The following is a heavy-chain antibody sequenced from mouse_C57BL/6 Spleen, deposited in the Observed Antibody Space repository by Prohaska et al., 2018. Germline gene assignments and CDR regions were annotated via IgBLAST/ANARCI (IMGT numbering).Heavy chain of an antibody. CDR3: TAPAGSSDY. D-gene: IGHD1-3*01. CDR1: GFTFSNYW. V-gene: IGHV6-3*01. J-gene: IGHJ2*01. CDR2: IRLKSVNYAT. Sequence: EVKLEESGGGLVQPGGSMKLSCVASGFTFSNYWMNWVRQSPAKGLEWVAQIRLKSVNYATHYAESVKWRFTISRDDSKSSVYLQMNNLSAEDTGIYYCTAPAGSSDYWGQGTTLTVSS.